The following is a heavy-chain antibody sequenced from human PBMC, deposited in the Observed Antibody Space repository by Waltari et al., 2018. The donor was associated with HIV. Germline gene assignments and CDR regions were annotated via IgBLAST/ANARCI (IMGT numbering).Heavy chain of an antibody. CDR2: ISGSGRST. CDR1: GFTFSSYA. V-gene: IGHV3-23*01. D-gene: IGHD6-19*01. Sequence: EVQLLESGGGLVQPGGSLRLSCAASGFTFSSYAMSWVRQAPGKGLEWVSDISGSGRSTQYTDSVKGRFTISRDTSTTTLYLQMNNLRAEDTALYYCTRGADTLSSGSHDYWGQGTLVTVSS. J-gene: IGHJ4*02. CDR3: TRGADTLSSGSHDY.